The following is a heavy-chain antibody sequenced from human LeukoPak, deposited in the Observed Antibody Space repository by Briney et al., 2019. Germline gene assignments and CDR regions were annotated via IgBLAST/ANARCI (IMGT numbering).Heavy chain of an antibody. Sequence: GGSLRLSCAASGFTFSSYSMNRVRQAPGKGLEWVSSISSSSSYIYYADSVKGRFTISRDNAKNSLYLQMNSLRAEDTAVYYCARDSSGIAAAGPDYWGQGTLVTVSS. J-gene: IGHJ4*02. CDR1: GFTFSSYS. V-gene: IGHV3-21*01. CDR3: ARDSSGIAAAGPDY. D-gene: IGHD6-13*01. CDR2: ISSSSSYI.